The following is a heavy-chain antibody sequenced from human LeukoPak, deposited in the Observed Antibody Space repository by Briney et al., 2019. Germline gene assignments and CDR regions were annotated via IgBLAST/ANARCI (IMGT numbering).Heavy chain of an antibody. CDR3: TKSTDYWYYGMDV. CDR2: IGANVGST. D-gene: IGHD2-8*02. J-gene: IGHJ6*02. V-gene: IGHV3-23*01. Sequence: PGGSLRLSCVASGFTFRTFAMYWLRQAPGKGLEWVSAIGANVGSTSYADSVRGRFTISRDNSRNTLYLQMSSLRTDDTATYYCTKSTDYWYYGMDVWGQGTTVTVSS. CDR1: GFTFRTFA.